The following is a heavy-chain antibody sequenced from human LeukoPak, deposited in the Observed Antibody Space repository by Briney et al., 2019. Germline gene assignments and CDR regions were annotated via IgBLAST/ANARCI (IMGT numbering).Heavy chain of an antibody. CDR1: GFTFSSFA. Sequence: GGSLRLSCAASGFTFSSFAMSWVRQAPGKGLEWVSTIVGSGDSTYYADSVKGRFTISRDNSKNTLYLQMNSLRAEDTAVYYCARVRGGDCSGGSCWDWGQGTLVTVSS. D-gene: IGHD2-15*01. CDR3: ARVRGGDCSGGSCWD. V-gene: IGHV3-23*01. J-gene: IGHJ4*02. CDR2: IVGSGDST.